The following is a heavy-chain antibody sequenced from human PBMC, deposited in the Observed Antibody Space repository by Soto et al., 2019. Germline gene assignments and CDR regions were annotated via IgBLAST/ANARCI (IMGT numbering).Heavy chain of an antibody. CDR1: GFTVSSKY. Sequence: PGGSLRLSCAASGFTVSSKYMSWVRQAPGKGLEWIGEIYNSGSTNYNPSLKSRVTISVDKSKNQFSLKLSSVTAADTAVYYCARTGIAVAGDYFDYWGQGTLVTVSS. J-gene: IGHJ4*02. D-gene: IGHD6-19*01. CDR3: ARTGIAVAGDYFDY. CDR2: IYNSGST. V-gene: IGHV4-4*02.